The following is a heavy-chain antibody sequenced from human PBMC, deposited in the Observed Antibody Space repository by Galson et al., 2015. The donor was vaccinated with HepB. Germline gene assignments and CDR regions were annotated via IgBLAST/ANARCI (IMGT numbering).Heavy chain of an antibody. D-gene: IGHD6-13*01. CDR2: IDWDDDK. J-gene: IGHJ3*02. CDR1: GFSLSTSPMR. CDR3: ARAYSSSWYGGDAFDI. Sequence: PALVKPTQTLTLTCTFSGFSLSTSPMRVSWIRQPPGKALEWLALIDWDDDKFYSTSLKTRLTISKDTSKNQVVLIMTNMDPVDTATYYCARAYSSSWYGGDAFDIWGQGTKVTVSS. V-gene: IGHV2-70*04.